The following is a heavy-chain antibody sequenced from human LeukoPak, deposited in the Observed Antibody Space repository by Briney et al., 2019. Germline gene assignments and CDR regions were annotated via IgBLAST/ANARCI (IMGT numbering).Heavy chain of an antibody. CDR2: IYSGGST. CDR1: GFTFDDYA. Sequence: GGSLRLSCAGSGFTFDDYAMHWVRQAPGKGLEWVSVIYSGGSTYYADSVKGRFTISRDNSKNTLYLQMNSLRAEDTAVYYCASGAYYYDSSGYDHWGQGTLVTVSS. J-gene: IGHJ4*02. V-gene: IGHV3-53*01. CDR3: ASGAYYYDSSGYDH. D-gene: IGHD3-22*01.